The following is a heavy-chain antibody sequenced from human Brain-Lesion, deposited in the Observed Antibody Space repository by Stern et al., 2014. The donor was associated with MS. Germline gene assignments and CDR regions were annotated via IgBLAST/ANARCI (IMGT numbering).Heavy chain of an antibody. J-gene: IGHJ6*02. D-gene: IGHD2-2*01. V-gene: IGHV4-61*02. CDR1: GGSISSGGYY. Sequence: VQLVESGPGLVKPSQTLSLSCTVSGGSISSGGYYWSWIRQPAGKGLEWIGRIFNSGSTRYNPPPQSRGPIPIDPSKNQFSLRLNSMTAADTAVYYCARGRVVPGFQYYATDVWGQGTTVIVSS. CDR3: ARGRVVPGFQYYATDV. CDR2: IFNSGST.